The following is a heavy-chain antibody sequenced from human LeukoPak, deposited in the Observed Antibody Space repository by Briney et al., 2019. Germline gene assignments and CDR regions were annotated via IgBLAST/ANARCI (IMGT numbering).Heavy chain of an antibody. CDR3: ARGLGIVTIFGVVQRANYYMDV. V-gene: IGHV4-34*01. CDR1: GGSFSGYY. Sequence: PSETLSLTCAVYGGSFSGYYWSWIRQPPGKGLEWIGEINHSGSTNYNPSLKSRVTISVDTSKNQFSLKLSSVTAADTAVYYCARGLGIVTIFGVVQRANYYMDVWGKGTTVTVSS. J-gene: IGHJ6*03. D-gene: IGHD3-3*01. CDR2: INHSGST.